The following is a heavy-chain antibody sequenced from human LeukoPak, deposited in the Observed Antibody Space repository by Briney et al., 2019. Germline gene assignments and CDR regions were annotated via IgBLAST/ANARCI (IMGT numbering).Heavy chain of an antibody. D-gene: IGHD6-19*01. V-gene: IGHV3-30*03. Sequence: PGGSLRLSCAASGFTFSSYGMHWVRQAPGKGLEWVAVISYDGSNKYYADSVKGRLTISRDNSKNTLYLQMNSLRAEDTAVYYCAASIAVAGLFDYWGQGTLVTVSS. CDR2: ISYDGSNK. CDR3: AASIAVAGLFDY. CDR1: GFTFSSYG. J-gene: IGHJ4*02.